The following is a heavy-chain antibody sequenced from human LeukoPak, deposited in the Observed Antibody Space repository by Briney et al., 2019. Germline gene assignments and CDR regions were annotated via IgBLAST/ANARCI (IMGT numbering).Heavy chain of an antibody. J-gene: IGHJ3*02. Sequence: ESGPALVKPTQTLTLTFTFSGFSLSTSGMGVSLIRQPPGKALEWLARIEWDDDKYYSTSLKTRPTISKATSKTQVVLTMTNMDPVDTATYYCARITAARLYAFDIWGQGTMVTVSS. D-gene: IGHD6-6*01. CDR1: GFSLSTSGMG. CDR2: IEWDDDK. V-gene: IGHV2-70*11. CDR3: ARITAARLYAFDI.